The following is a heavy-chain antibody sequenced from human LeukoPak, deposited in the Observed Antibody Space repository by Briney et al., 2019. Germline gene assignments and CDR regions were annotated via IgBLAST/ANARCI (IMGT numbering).Heavy chain of an antibody. J-gene: IGHJ4*02. CDR3: AKDREAYCSGGSCYPAFDY. CDR1: GFTFNTYA. V-gene: IGHV3-23*01. CDR2: IGSAKNT. Sequence: GGSLRLSCVASGFTFNTYALSWVRQAPGKGLEWVSVIGSAKNTNYADSVKGRFTISRDNSKNTLYLQMNSLRAEDTAIYYCAKDREAYCSGGSCYPAFDYWGQGTLVTVSS. D-gene: IGHD2-15*01.